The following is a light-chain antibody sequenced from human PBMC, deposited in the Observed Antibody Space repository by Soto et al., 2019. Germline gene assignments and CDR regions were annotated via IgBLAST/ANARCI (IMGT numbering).Light chain of an antibody. CDR1: QSVSSN. J-gene: IGKJ4*01. Sequence: EIVLTQSPATLSLSPGERDTLSCRASQSVSSNLAWYQQKPGQAPRLLIYDASNRATGIPARFSGSGSGTDFTLTISSLEPEDFAVYYCQQRSNWPLTFGGGTKVDI. CDR3: QQRSNWPLT. V-gene: IGKV3-11*01. CDR2: DAS.